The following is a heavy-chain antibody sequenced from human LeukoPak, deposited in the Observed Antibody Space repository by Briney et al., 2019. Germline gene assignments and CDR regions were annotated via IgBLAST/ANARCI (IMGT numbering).Heavy chain of an antibody. J-gene: IGHJ4*02. D-gene: IGHD6-13*01. CDR2: INHSGST. CDR1: GGSFSGYY. V-gene: IGHV4-34*01. CDR3: ARGIAAAGKNFDY. Sequence: SETLSLTCAVYGGSFSGYYWSWIRQPPGKGLEWNGEINHSGSTNYNPSLKSRVTISVDTSKNQFSLKLSSVTAADTAVYYCARGIAAAGKNFDYWGQGTLVTVSS.